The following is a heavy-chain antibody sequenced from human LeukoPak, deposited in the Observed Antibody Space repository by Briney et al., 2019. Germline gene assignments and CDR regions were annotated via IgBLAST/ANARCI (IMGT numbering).Heavy chain of an antibody. CDR2: IYYSGST. V-gene: IGHV4-39*01. Sequence: SETLSLTCTVSGGSISSSSYYWGWIRQPPGKWLEWIGSIYYSGSTYYNPSLKSRVTISVDTSKNQFSLKLSSVTAADTAVYYCARQAYYDSSGYYPPYFDYWGQGTLVTVSS. J-gene: IGHJ4*02. CDR3: ARQAYYDSSGYYPPYFDY. CDR1: GGSISSSSYY. D-gene: IGHD3-22*01.